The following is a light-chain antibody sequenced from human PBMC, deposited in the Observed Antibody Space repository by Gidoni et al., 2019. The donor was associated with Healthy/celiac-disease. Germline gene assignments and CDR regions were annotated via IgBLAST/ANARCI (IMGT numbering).Light chain of an antibody. CDR3: QAWDRV. J-gene: IGLJ2*01. CDR1: KLGDKY. V-gene: IGLV3-1*01. Sequence: SYELTQPPSVSVSPGQTASITCSGDKLGDKYACWYQQKPGQSPVLVIYQDSKLPSGIPERFSGSNSGNTATLTISGTQAMDEADYYCQAWDRVFGGGTKLTVL. CDR2: QDS.